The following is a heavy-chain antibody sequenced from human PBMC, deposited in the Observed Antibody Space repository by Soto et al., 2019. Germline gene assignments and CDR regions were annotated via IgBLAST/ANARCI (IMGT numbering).Heavy chain of an antibody. V-gene: IGHV4-4*02. CDR3: ARRGYCTNGVCYDGMDV. Sequence: SATLSLTCAVSGGSFSSINWGRWVRLPPGKGLEWIGEIYHSGSTNYNPSLKSRVTISVDKSKNQFSLKLSSVTAADTAVYYWARRGYCTNGVCYDGMDVWGQGTTVT. J-gene: IGHJ6*01. CDR1: GGSFSSINW. D-gene: IGHD2-8*01. CDR2: IYHSGST.